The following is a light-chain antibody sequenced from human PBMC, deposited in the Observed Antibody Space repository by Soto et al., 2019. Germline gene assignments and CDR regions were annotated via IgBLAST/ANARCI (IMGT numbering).Light chain of an antibody. CDR2: KAS. Sequence: DIQMTQSPSTLSASVGDRVIITCRASQSISSWLAWYQQRPGKAPKLLIYKASSLESGVPSRFSGSGSGTEFTLTISSLQPDDFATYYCQQYNSYPLTFGGGTKVEIK. CDR1: QSISSW. V-gene: IGKV1-5*03. CDR3: QQYNSYPLT. J-gene: IGKJ4*01.